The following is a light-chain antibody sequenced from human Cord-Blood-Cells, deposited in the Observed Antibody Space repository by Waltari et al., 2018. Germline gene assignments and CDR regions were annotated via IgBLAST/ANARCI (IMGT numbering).Light chain of an antibody. CDR2: GAS. CDR1: QSVSSN. V-gene: IGKV3-15*01. J-gene: IGKJ2*01. CDR3: QQYNNWHT. Sequence: EIVMTQSPATLSVSPGERATLSCRASQSVSSNLAWYRQKPGQAPRLLIYGASTRATGIPARFSGSGSGTEFTLTISSLQSEDFAVYYCQQYNNWHTFGQGTKLEIK.